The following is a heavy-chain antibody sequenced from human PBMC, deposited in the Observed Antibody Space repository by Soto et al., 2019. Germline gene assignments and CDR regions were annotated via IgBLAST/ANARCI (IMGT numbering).Heavy chain of an antibody. V-gene: IGHV6-1*01. Sequence: SQTLSLTCAISGDSVSSNRAAWNWIRQTPSRGLEWLGRTYYRSKWYNDYAVSVKSRININTDTSKNQLSLQLNSVTPEDTAVYYRERSSYYYDAFDLWGRGTLVTVSS. CDR1: GDSVSSNRAA. CDR2: TYYRSKWYN. CDR3: ERSSYYYDAFDL. J-gene: IGHJ3*01. D-gene: IGHD3-10*01.